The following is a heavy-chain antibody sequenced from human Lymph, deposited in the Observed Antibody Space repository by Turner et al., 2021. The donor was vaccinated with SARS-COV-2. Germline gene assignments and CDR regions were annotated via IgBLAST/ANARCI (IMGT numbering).Heavy chain of an antibody. Sequence: EVQLVESGGGLVQPGRSLRLSCAASGFTFDDYAMHWVRQAPGKGLEWVSGINWSGGSIAYADSVKGRFTISRDNPKNSLYLQMNSLRAEDTAFYYCAKDLAGTNYSSFDYWGQGTLVTVSS. J-gene: IGHJ4*02. CDR3: AKDLAGTNYSSFDY. CDR2: INWSGGSI. CDR1: GFTFDDYA. D-gene: IGHD2-21*01. V-gene: IGHV3-9*01.